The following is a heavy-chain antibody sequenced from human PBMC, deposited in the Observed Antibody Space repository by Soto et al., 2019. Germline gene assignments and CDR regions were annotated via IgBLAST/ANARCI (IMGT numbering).Heavy chain of an antibody. CDR3: SRHGFGPLHGLVDV. CDR1: GGSITNYY. CDR2: INYDGYS. Sequence: QVQLQESGPGLVKPSETLSLTCTVSGGSITNYYCSWFRQPPGKGLEWIGYINYDGYSAYNLSRKRRVTLSMDASKTQFSLMLESVTATDTAGYYCSRHGFGPLHGLVDVWGPGTTVIVSS. J-gene: IGHJ6*02. D-gene: IGHD3-10*01. V-gene: IGHV4-59*08.